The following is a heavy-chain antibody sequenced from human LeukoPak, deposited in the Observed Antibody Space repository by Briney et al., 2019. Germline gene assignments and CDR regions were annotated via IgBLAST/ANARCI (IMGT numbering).Heavy chain of an antibody. Sequence: PSETPSLTCAVYGGSFSGYYWSWIRQPPGKGLEWIGEINHSGSTNYNPSLKSRVTISVDTSKNQFSLKLSSVTAADTAVYYRARGNSYYYDCSGYYYWFDPWGQGTLVTVSS. J-gene: IGHJ5*02. CDR3: ARGNSYYYDCSGYYYWFDP. D-gene: IGHD3-22*01. CDR2: INHSGST. CDR1: GGSFSGYY. V-gene: IGHV4-34*01.